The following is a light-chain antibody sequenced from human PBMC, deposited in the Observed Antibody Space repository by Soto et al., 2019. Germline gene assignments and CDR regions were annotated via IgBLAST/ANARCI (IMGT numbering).Light chain of an antibody. Sequence: EIVLAQSPGTLSLSPGERATLSCRASQRVSNTYLAWYQQKPGQAPRLLIYGVSSRATGIPDRFSGSGSGTDFTLTISRLEPEDVAVYYCQKYSSSPVTFGGGTKVEIK. CDR2: GVS. J-gene: IGKJ4*01. CDR3: QKYSSSPVT. CDR1: QRVSNTY. V-gene: IGKV3-20*01.